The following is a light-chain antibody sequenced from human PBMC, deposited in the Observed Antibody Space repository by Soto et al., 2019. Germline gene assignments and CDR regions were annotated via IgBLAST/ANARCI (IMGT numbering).Light chain of an antibody. CDR1: QSVFSSSSNKSY. CDR3: HQYYSSPYT. CDR2: WAS. Sequence: DIVMTQSPDSPAVSLGERATITCKSSQSVFSSSSNKSYLGWYQHKAGQPPKLLIYWASTRESGVPDRFSGSGSGTDFTLTISSLQAEDVALYYCHQYYSSPYTFGQGTKLEIK. J-gene: IGKJ2*01. V-gene: IGKV4-1*01.